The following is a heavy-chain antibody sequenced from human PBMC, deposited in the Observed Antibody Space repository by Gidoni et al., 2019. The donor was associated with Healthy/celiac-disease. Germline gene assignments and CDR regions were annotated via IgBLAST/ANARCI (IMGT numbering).Heavy chain of an antibody. CDR1: GFTFSSYS. D-gene: IGHD3-3*01. Sequence: EMQLVESGGGLVKPGGSLGLSCAASGFTFSSYSMNWVRQAPGKGLEWVSSISSSSSYIDYADSVKGRFTISRDNAKNSLYLQMNSLRAEDTAVYYCARAPFGVVISYYFDYWGQGTLVTVSS. J-gene: IGHJ4*02. V-gene: IGHV3-21*01. CDR3: ARAPFGVVISYYFDY. CDR2: ISSSSSYI.